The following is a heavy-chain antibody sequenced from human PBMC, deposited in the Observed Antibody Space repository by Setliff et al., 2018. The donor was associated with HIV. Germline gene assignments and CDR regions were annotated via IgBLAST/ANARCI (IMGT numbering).Heavy chain of an antibody. J-gene: IGHJ4*02. CDR2: IRHDGINE. CDR1: GFTFSSYG. CDR3: ARGVPGICSGGTCYLEY. Sequence: PGGSLRLSCAASGFTFSSYGMHWVRQAPGKGLEWVTFIRHDGINEDYRDSVKGRFSVSRDNSKNTVFLQMNILRVEDTALYYCARGVPGICSGGTCYLEYWGQGALVTVSS. V-gene: IGHV3-30*02. D-gene: IGHD2-15*01.